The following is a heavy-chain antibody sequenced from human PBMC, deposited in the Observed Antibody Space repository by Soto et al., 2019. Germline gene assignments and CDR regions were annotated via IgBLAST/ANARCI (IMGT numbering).Heavy chain of an antibody. CDR3: ARLPIVGATAYYYYGMDV. D-gene: IGHD1-26*01. CDR1: GGSISSYY. CDR2: IYYSGST. J-gene: IGHJ6*02. V-gene: IGHV4-59*08. Sequence: PXXTLSLPFTVSGGSISSYYWRWIPQPPGKGLEWIGYIYYSGSTNYNPSLKSRVTISVDTSKNQFSLKLSSVTAADTDVYYCARLPIVGATAYYYYGMDVWGQGTTVTVSS.